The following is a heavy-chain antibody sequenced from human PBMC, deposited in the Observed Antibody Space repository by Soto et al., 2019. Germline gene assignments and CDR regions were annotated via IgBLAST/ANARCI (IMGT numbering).Heavy chain of an antibody. V-gene: IGHV3-30*18. CDR2: ISYDGSKK. J-gene: IGHJ4*02. CDR1: GFTFSTNG. CDR3: AKDRVESGLGEIDY. Sequence: QVQLVESGGGVVQPGRSLRLSCAASGFTFSTNGMHWVRQAPGKGLEWVAIISYDGSKKYYADSVKGRLTISRDNSKNTVYLQMSSRRAEDTAVYYCAKDRVESGLGEIDYWGQGTLVTVSS. D-gene: IGHD3-16*01.